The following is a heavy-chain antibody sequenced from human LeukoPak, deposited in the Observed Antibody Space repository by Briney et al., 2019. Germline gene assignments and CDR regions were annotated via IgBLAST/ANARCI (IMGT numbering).Heavy chain of an antibody. D-gene: IGHD2-2*01. V-gene: IGHV3-23*01. CDR2: ISGSGGST. Sequence: GGSLRLSCAASGFTFSSYAMSWVRQAPGKGLEWVSAISGSGGSTYYADSVRGRFTISRDNSKNTLYLQMNSLRAEDTAVYYCAKDGCSITSCHLDYWGQGTLVTVSS. CDR3: AKDGCSITSCHLDY. CDR1: GFTFSSYA. J-gene: IGHJ4*02.